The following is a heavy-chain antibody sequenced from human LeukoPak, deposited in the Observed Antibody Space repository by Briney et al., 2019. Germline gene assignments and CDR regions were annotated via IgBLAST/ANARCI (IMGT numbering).Heavy chain of an antibody. D-gene: IGHD1-26*01. J-gene: IGHJ5*02. CDR2: IIPIFGTA. CDR3: ARDLGELLHFWFDP. V-gene: IGHV1-69*13. CDR1: GGTFSSYA. Sequence: SVKVSCKASGGTFSSYAISWVRQAPGQGLEWMGGIIPIFGTANYAQKFQGRVTITADESTSTAYMELSSLRSEDTAVYCCARDLGELLHFWFDPWGQGTLVTVSS.